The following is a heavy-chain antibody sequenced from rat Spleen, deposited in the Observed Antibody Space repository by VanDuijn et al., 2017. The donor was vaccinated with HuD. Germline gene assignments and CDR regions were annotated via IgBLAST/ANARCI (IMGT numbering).Heavy chain of an antibody. J-gene: IGHJ2*01. Sequence: QVQLKESGPGLVQPSQTLSLTCTVSGFSLTSDGVSWVRQPPGKGLEWIAAVSSGGNTYYDSTLKSRLSISRDTSKSQVFLKMNSLQIEDTATYYCARDGPTDFDCWGQGVMVTVSS. CDR2: VSSGGNT. V-gene: IGHV2S12*01. D-gene: IGHD1-11*01. CDR1: GFSLTSDG. CDR3: ARDGPTDFDC.